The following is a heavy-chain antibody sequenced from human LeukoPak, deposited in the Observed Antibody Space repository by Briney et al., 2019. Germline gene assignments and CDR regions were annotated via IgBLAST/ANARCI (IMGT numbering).Heavy chain of an antibody. D-gene: IGHD3-16*01. J-gene: IGHJ4*02. CDR1: GFTFSTYG. CDR2: IWYDGSNK. CDR3: ARGGSKSPPGTSYYFDY. V-gene: IGHV3-33*01. Sequence: GRSLRLSCAASGFTFSTYGMHWVRQAPGEGLEWVVVIWYDGSNKYYADSVKGRFTISRDNSKNMLYLEMDSLRAEDTALYYCARGGSKSPPGTSYYFDYWGQGTLVTVSS.